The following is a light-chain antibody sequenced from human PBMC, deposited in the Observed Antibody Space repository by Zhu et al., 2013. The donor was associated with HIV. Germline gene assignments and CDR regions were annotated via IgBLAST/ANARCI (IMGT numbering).Light chain of an antibody. CDR1: SSDVGGYNY. J-gene: IGLJ1*01. Sequence: QSALTQPASVSGSPGQSITISCTGTSSDVGGYNYVSWYQQHPGKAPKLMIYKVTNRPSGVSNRFSGSKSGNTASLTISGLQAEDEADYYCSSYAGSGTYVFGTGTKVTVL. CDR3: SSYAGSGTYV. V-gene: IGLV2-14*01. CDR2: KVT.